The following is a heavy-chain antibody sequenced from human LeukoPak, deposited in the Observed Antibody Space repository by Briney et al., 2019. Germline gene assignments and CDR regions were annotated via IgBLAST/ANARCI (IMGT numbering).Heavy chain of an antibody. D-gene: IGHD3-16*01. CDR3: ARDGQGASDAFDI. CDR1: GFTVSSNY. CDR2: IYSGGST. V-gene: IGHV3-53*01. J-gene: IGHJ3*02. Sequence: GGSLRLSCAASGFTVSSNYMSWVRQAPGKGLEWVSVIYSGGSTYYADSVKGRFTISRDNSKNTLYLQMNSLRAEDTAVYYRARDGQGASDAFDIWGQGTMVTVSS.